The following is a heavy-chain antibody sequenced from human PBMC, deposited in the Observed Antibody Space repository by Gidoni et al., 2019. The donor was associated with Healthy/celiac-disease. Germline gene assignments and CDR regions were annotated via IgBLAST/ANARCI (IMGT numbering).Heavy chain of an antibody. CDR3: ARGRAGMDV. V-gene: IGHV4-59*01. Sequence: QVQLQESGPGLVKPSETLSLTCPVSGGSISSYYWSWIRQPPGKGLEWIGYIYYSGSTNYNPSLKSRVTISVDTSKNQFSLKLSSVTAADTAVYYCARGRAGMDVWGQGTTVTVSS. CDR2: IYYSGST. CDR1: GGSISSYY. J-gene: IGHJ6*02.